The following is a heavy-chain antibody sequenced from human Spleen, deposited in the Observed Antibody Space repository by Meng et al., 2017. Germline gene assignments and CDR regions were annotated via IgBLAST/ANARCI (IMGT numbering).Heavy chain of an antibody. V-gene: IGHV1-69*05. CDR1: GGAFSSYA. CDR2: IIPIFGTA. CDR3: AASTYYYDSSGYAGLDY. J-gene: IGHJ4*02. D-gene: IGHD3-22*01. Sequence: SVKVSCKSSGGAFSSYAFTWVRQAPGQGLEWMGGIIPIFGTANYAQKFQGRVTITTDESTSTAYMELSSLRSEDTAVYYCAASTYYYDSSGYAGLDYWGQGTLVTVSS.